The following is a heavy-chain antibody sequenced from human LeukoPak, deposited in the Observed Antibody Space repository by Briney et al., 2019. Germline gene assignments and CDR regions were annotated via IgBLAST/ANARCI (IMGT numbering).Heavy chain of an antibody. CDR3: ARDQGDTYYYDSSGYYSLSAGDY. J-gene: IGHJ4*02. D-gene: IGHD3-22*01. CDR2: ISSSSSTI. Sequence: GGSLRLSCAASGFTFSSYSMNWVRQAPEKGLEWVSYISSSSSTIYCADSVKGRFTISRDNAKNSLYLQMNSLRAEDTAVYYCARDQGDTYYYDSSGYYSLSAGDYWGQGTLVTVSS. V-gene: IGHV3-48*04. CDR1: GFTFSSYS.